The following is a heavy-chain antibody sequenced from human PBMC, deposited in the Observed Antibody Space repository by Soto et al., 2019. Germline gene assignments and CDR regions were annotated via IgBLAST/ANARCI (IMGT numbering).Heavy chain of an antibody. D-gene: IGHD6-6*01. CDR1: GYTFTSYA. J-gene: IGHJ3*02. V-gene: IGHV1-3*01. CDR2: INAGNGNT. Sequence: QVQLVQSGAEVKKPGASVKVSCKASGYTFTSYAMHWVRQAPGQRLEWMGWINAGNGNTKYSQKFQGRVTITRDTSAITAYMEMSSLRSEDTAVYYCAREPVAARRKGAFDIWGQGTMVTVSS. CDR3: AREPVAARRKGAFDI.